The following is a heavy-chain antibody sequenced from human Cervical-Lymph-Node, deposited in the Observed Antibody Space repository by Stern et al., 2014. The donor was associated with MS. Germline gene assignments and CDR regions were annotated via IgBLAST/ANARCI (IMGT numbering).Heavy chain of an antibody. Sequence: EDQLVESEAEVKEPGESLKISCKGSGYTFLNSWIGWVRQMPGKGLEWMGIIYPGDSDTRYSPSSQGQVTISVDKSINTAYLQWSSLKASDTAMYYCARATPRTASDYWGQGTLVTVSS. J-gene: IGHJ4*02. CDR3: ARATPRTASDY. V-gene: IGHV5-51*03. D-gene: IGHD2-21*02. CDR1: GYTFLNSW. CDR2: IYPGDSDT.